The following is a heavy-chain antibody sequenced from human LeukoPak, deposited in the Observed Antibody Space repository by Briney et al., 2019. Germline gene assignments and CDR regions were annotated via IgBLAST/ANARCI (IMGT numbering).Heavy chain of an antibody. V-gene: IGHV1-18*01. CDR3: ARESSKGGVKQHYYYYMDV. D-gene: IGHD3-16*01. J-gene: IGHJ6*03. Sequence: GASVKVSCKASGYTLTSYGISWVRQAPGQGLEWMGWISAYNGNTNYAQKLQGRVTMTTDTSTSTAYMELRSLRSDDTAVYYCARESSKGGVKQHYYYYMDVWGKGTTVTISS. CDR2: ISAYNGNT. CDR1: GYTLTSYG.